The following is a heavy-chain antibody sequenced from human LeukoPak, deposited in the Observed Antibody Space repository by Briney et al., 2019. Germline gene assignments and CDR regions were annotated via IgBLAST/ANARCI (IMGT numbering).Heavy chain of an antibody. CDR3: AGIYDYVWGSYRAAGYYYYYGMDV. D-gene: IGHD3-16*02. CDR2: IGGSGGST. CDR1: GFTFSSYA. J-gene: IGHJ6*02. Sequence: LSGGSLRLSCAASGFTFSSYAMSWVRQAPGKGLEWVSAIGGSGGSTYYADSVKGRFTISRDNSKNTLYLQMNSLRAEDTAVYYCAGIYDYVWGSYRAAGYYYYYGMDVWGQGTTVTVSS. V-gene: IGHV3-23*01.